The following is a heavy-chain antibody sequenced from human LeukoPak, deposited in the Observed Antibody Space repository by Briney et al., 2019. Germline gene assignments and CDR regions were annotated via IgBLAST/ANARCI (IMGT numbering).Heavy chain of an antibody. CDR2: IFYLGNT. D-gene: IGHD6-6*01. CDR3: ARKYPDHWFDP. Sequence: SETLSLSCTVSGGSISSGNYYWSWISQPPGKGLEWIGYIFYLGNTYYTPSLRSRVTISVDTSKNQFSLKLSSVTAADTAVYYCARKYPDHWFDPWGQGTLVTVSS. CDR1: GGSISSGNYY. V-gene: IGHV4-30-4*01. J-gene: IGHJ5*02.